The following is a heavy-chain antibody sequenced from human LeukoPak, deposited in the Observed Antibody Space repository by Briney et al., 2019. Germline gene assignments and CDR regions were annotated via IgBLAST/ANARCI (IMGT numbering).Heavy chain of an antibody. V-gene: IGHV1-18*01. CDR3: SRDTPEHLKRFDY. J-gene: IGHJ4*02. D-gene: IGHD1-1*01. CDR2: INTYNGNT. CDR1: GYTLNRFG. Sequence: ASVKVSCKASGYTLNRFGMSWVRQSPGQGLEWLRWINTYNGNTKFGEKFQGRVTLTTDTSTSTVYMELTSLRSDDTAVYFCSRDTPEHLKRFDYWGQGTLVTVSS.